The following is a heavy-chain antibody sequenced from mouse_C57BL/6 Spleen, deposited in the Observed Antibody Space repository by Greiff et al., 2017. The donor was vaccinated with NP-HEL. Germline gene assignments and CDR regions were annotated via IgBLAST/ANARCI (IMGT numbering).Heavy chain of an antibody. Sequence: VQLQQSGAELVRPGTSVKVSCTASGYAFTTYLIEWVKQRPGQGLEWIGVINPGSGGTNYNEKFKGKATLTADKSSSTAYMQLSSLTSEDSAVYFCARKETTAMDYWGQGTSVTVSS. J-gene: IGHJ4*01. CDR2: INPGSGGT. V-gene: IGHV1-54*01. CDR3: ARKETTAMDY. CDR1: GYAFTTYL. D-gene: IGHD1-1*01.